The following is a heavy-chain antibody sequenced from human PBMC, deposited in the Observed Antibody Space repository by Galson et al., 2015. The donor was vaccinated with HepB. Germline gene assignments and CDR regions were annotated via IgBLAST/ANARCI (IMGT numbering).Heavy chain of an antibody. CDR3: ARDSSLSSTEGLDY. D-gene: IGHD4-11*01. V-gene: IGHV3-21*01. CDR1: GFTFSSYS. CDR2: ISSSSSYI. J-gene: IGHJ4*02. Sequence: SLRLSCAASGFTFSSYSMNWVRQAPGKGLEWVSSISSSSSYIYYADSVKGRFTISRDNAKNSLYLQMNSLRAEDTAVYYCARDSSLSSTEGLDYWGQGTLVTVSS.